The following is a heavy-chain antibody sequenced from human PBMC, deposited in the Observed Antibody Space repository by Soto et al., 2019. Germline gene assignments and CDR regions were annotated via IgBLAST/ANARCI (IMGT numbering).Heavy chain of an antibody. CDR2: INAGNGNT. D-gene: IGHD2-2*02. Sequence: ASVKVSCKASGYTFTNYAMHWVRQAPGQRLEWMGWINAGNGNTKYSQKFQGRVTITRDTSASTAYMELNSLRAEDTAVYYCAKVPIVVVPAAIFPGFGVPDYWGQGTLVTVSS. J-gene: IGHJ4*02. CDR3: AKVPIVVVPAAIFPGFGVPDY. CDR1: GYTFTNYA. V-gene: IGHV1-3*01.